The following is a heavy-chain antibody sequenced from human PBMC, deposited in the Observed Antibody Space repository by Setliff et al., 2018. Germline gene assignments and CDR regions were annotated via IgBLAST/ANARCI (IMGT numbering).Heavy chain of an antibody. Sequence: GASVKVSCKASGGTFSTYAISWVRQAPGQGLEWMGGIISMFGTTNYAQKFQGRVTITTVGSTSTTYMELSSLRSEDTAMDYCAREGVETRSSTDYRYYMDVWVKGTTVTVSS. CDR2: IISMFGTT. V-gene: IGHV1-69*05. CDR1: GGTFSTYA. D-gene: IGHD1-1*01. J-gene: IGHJ6*03. CDR3: AREGVETRSSTDYRYYMDV.